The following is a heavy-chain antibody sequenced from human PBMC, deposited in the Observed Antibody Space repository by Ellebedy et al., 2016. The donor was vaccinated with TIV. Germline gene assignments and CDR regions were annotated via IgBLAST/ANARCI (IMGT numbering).Heavy chain of an antibody. D-gene: IGHD3-9*01. J-gene: IGHJ4*02. CDR2: ISYDGSNK. CDR1: GFTFSSYG. V-gene: IGHV3-30*03. CDR3: ATSEGLTGWPMGLVDY. Sequence: GESLKISXAASGFTFSSYGMHWVRQAPGKGLEWVAVISYDGSNKYYADSVKGRFTISRDNSKNTLYLQMNSLRAEDTAVYYCATSEGLTGWPMGLVDYWGQGTLVTVSS.